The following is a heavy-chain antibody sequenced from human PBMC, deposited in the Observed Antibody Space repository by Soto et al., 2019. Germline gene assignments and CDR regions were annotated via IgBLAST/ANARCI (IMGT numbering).Heavy chain of an antibody. V-gene: IGHV4-61*01. CDR2: IYYSGST. J-gene: IGHJ4*02. CDR3: ARGVIH. Sequence: PSETLSLTCTVSGGSVSSGSYYWSWIRQPPGKGLECIGYIYYSGSTNYNPSPKSRVTISVDTSKNQFSLKLSSVTAADTAVYYCARGVIHWGQGTLVTVSS. D-gene: IGHD2-21*01. CDR1: GGSVSSGSYY.